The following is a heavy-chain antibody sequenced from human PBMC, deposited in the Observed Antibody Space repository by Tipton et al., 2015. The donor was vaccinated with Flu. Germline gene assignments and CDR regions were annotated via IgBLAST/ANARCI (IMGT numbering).Heavy chain of an antibody. Sequence: SLRLSCAASGSTFSNAWMSWVRQAPGKGLEWVGRIKSKTDGGTTDYAAPVKGRFTISRDDSKNTLYLQMNSLKTEDTAVYYCTTDAGRGWYYFDYWGQGTLVTVSS. CDR2: IKSKTDGGTT. CDR1: GSTFSNAW. D-gene: IGHD6-19*01. J-gene: IGHJ4*02. CDR3: TTDAGRGWYYFDY. V-gene: IGHV3-15*01.